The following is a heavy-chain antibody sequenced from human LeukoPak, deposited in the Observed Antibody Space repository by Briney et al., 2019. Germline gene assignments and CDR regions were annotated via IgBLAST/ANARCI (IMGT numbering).Heavy chain of an antibody. V-gene: IGHV4-59*01. Sequence: SEALSLTCTVSGDSINNYYWNWIRQPPGRGLDWIGYVYYSGSTNYNPSLKRRVTISVDTSKNQFSLKLTSVTAADAAVYYCARGKSGGSGWFDPWGQGTLVTVSS. CDR2: VYYSGST. D-gene: IGHD2-15*01. CDR1: GDSINNYY. J-gene: IGHJ5*02. CDR3: ARGKSGGSGWFDP.